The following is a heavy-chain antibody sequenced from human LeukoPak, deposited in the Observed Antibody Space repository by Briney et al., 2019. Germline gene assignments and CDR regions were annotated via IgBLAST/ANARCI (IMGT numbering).Heavy chain of an antibody. Sequence: AASVKVSCKASGYTFSSYGISWVRQAPGQGLEWMGWISGYNGNTNYAQKFQGRVTMTTDTSTSTAYMEVRSLRSDDTAVYYCARDLAWGYCDPGHCDSSNWYTEDWLDFWGQGTLVTVSS. D-gene: IGHD3-22*01. CDR1: GYTFSSYG. V-gene: IGHV1-18*01. CDR3: ARDLAWGYCDPGHCDSSNWYTEDWLDF. CDR2: ISGYNGNT. J-gene: IGHJ5*01.